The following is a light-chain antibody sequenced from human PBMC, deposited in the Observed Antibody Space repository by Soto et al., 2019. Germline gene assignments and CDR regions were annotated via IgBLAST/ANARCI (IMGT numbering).Light chain of an antibody. CDR1: QSVSSY. CDR3: QQYGSSIT. CDR2: DAS. Sequence: EIVLTQSPATLSLSPGERATLSFRASQSVSSYLAWYQQKPGQAPRLLIYDASNRATGIPARFSGSGSGTDFTLTISRLEPEDFAVFYCQQYGSSITFGQGTRLEIK. V-gene: IGKV3-11*01. J-gene: IGKJ5*01.